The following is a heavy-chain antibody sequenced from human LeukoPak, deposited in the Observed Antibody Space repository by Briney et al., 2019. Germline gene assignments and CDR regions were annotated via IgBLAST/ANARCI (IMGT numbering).Heavy chain of an antibody. D-gene: IGHD2-15*01. J-gene: IGHJ4*02. CDR2: ISGSSGST. Sequence: GGSLRLSCAASGFTFSSYAMSWVRQAPGKGLEWVSAISGSSGSTYYADSVKGRFTISRGNSKNTLYLQMNSLRAEDTAVYYCAKAEGYCSGGSCYPFFDYWGQGTLVTVSS. CDR1: GFTFSSYA. CDR3: AKAEGYCSGGSCYPFFDY. V-gene: IGHV3-23*01.